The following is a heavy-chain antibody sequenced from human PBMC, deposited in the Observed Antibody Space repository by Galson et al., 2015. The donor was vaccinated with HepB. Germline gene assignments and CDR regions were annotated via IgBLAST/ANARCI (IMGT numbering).Heavy chain of an antibody. J-gene: IGHJ1*01. CDR1: GFTFSNYG. CDR2: ISYGGTHE. V-gene: IGHV3-33*08. CDR3: AGGRAEAD. Sequence: SLRLSCAASGFTFSNYGMHWVRQAPGKGLEWVAGISYGGTHEFYTDSVKGRFTISRDNAKNSVYLEMNSLRAEDTAVYYCAGGRAEADWGQGTLVAVSS.